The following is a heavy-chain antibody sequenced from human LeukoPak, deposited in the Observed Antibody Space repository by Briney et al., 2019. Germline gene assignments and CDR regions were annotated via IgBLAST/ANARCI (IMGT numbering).Heavy chain of an antibody. CDR2: ITGSGGST. CDR1: GIALSNYG. V-gene: IGHV3-23*01. D-gene: IGHD3-22*01. CDR3: AKRGVVIRVILVGFHKEAYYFDS. J-gene: IGHJ4*02. Sequence: PGGSLRLSCAVSGIALSNYGMSWVRQAPGKGLEWVAGITGSGGSTNYADSVKGRFTISRDNPKNTLYLQMNSLRPEDTAVYFCAKRGVVIRVILVGFHKEAYYFDSWGQGALVTVSS.